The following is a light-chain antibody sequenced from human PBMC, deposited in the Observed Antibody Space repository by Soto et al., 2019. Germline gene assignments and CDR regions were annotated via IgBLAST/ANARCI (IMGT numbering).Light chain of an antibody. Sequence: NFMLTQPHSVSESPGKTVTISCTRSSGSIASNYVQWYQQRPGSSPTTVIYEDNQRPSGVPDRFSGSIDSSSNSASLTISGLETEDEADYYCQSYDSDNQVFGGGTKLTVL. J-gene: IGLJ3*02. CDR3: QSYDSDNQV. CDR2: EDN. CDR1: SGSIASNY. V-gene: IGLV6-57*01.